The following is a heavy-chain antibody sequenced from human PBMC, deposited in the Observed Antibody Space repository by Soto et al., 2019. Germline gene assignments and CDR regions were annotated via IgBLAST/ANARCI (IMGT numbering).Heavy chain of an antibody. CDR1: GASISSGW. CDR3: SSRVTDAPT. CDR2: TLYSGRT. V-gene: IGHV4-4*02. Sequence: SETLSLTCAVSGASISSGWWTWVRQPPGKGLEWIGETLYSGRTNYNSSLNSRVTISIDKSKKQFSLNLSSVTAADTAVYYCSSRVTDAPTWGQGTLVTSPQ. J-gene: IGHJ5*02. D-gene: IGHD3-10*01.